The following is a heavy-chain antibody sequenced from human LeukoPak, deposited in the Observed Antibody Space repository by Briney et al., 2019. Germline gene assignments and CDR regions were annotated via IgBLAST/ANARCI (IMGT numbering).Heavy chain of an antibody. J-gene: IGHJ4*02. CDR1: GYTFTSYG. Sequence: ASVKVSCKASGYTFTSYGISWVRQAPGHGLDWMGWISAYNGNTNYAQKLQGRVTMTTDTSTSTAYMELRSLRSDDTAVYYCARGFRYFDWLPPYYFDYWGQGTLVTVSS. D-gene: IGHD3-9*01. V-gene: IGHV1-18*01. CDR3: ARGFRYFDWLPPYYFDY. CDR2: ISAYNGNT.